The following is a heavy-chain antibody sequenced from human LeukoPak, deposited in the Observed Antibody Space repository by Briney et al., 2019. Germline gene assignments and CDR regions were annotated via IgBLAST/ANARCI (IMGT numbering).Heavy chain of an antibody. J-gene: IGHJ3*02. V-gene: IGHV3-48*04. D-gene: IGHD3-3*02. CDR1: GFTFSSYS. Sequence: GGSLRLSCAASGFTFSSYSMLWVRQAPGKGLEWVSYISSSGSTIYYADSVKGRFTISRDNAKNSLYLQMNGLRAEDTAVYYCAILALSGDAFDIWGQGTMVTVSS. CDR3: AILALSGDAFDI. CDR2: ISSSGSTI.